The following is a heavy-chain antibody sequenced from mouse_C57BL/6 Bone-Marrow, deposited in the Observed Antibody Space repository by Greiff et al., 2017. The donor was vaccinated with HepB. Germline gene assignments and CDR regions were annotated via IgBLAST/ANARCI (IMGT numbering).Heavy chain of an antibody. CDR2: IRSKSNNYAT. CDR1: GFSFNTYA. D-gene: IGHD2-2*01. Sequence: EVQLVESGGGLVQPKGSLKLSCAASGFSFNTYAMNWVRQAPGKGLEWVARIRSKSNNYATYYADSVKDRFTISRDDSESMLYLQMNNLKTEDTAMYYCVRLCFYYGYDRYFDVWGTGTTVTVSS. J-gene: IGHJ1*03. CDR3: VRLCFYYGYDRYFDV. V-gene: IGHV10-1*01.